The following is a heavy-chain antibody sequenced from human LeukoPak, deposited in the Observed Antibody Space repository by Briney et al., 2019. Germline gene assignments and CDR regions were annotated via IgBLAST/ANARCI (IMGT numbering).Heavy chain of an antibody. Sequence: SQTLSLTCAISGDSVSSNSAAWNWIRQSPSRGLEWLGRTYYRSKWYNDYAVSVKSRITINPDTSKNQFSLQLNSVTPEDTAVYYCAREFGSGSYYTQSSCYYMDVWGKGTTVTVSS. D-gene: IGHD3-10*01. J-gene: IGHJ6*03. CDR2: TYYRSKWYN. CDR1: GDSVSSNSAA. CDR3: AREFGSGSYYTQSSCYYMDV. V-gene: IGHV6-1*01.